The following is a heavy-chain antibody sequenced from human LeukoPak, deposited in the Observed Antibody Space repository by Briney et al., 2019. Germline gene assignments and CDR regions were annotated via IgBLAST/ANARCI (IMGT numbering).Heavy chain of an antibody. V-gene: IGHV3-21*01. CDR3: ARDGTKQWLVSYYYGMDV. J-gene: IGHJ6*02. Sequence: GGSLRLSCAASGFTFSSYSMNWVRQAPGKGLEWVSSISSSSSYIYYADSVKGRFTISRDNAKNSLYLQMNSLRAEDTAVYYCARDGTKQWLVSYYYGMDVWGQGTTVTVSS. D-gene: IGHD6-19*01. CDR1: GFTFSSYS. CDR2: ISSSSSYI.